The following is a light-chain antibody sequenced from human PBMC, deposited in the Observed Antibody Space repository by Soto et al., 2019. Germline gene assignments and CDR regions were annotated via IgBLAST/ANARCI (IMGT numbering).Light chain of an antibody. CDR2: EVS. J-gene: IGLJ2*01. V-gene: IGLV2-8*01. CDR1: SSDVGGYNY. Sequence: QSALTQPPSASGSPGQSVTISCTGTSSDVGGYNYVSWYQQHPGKAPKLMISEVSKRPSGVPDRFSGSKSGNTASLTVSGPQAGDGADYYCSSFAGNNNLVFGGGTKLTVL. CDR3: SSFAGNNNLV.